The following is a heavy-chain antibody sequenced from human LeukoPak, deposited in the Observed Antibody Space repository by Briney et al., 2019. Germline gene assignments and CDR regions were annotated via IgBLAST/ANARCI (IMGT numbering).Heavy chain of an antibody. J-gene: IGHJ3*02. D-gene: IGHD5-18*01. Sequence: SQTLSLTCTVSGGSISSGSYYWSWIRQPAGKGLVWIGRIYTSGSTNYNPSLKSRVTISVDTSKNQFSLKLSSVTAADTAVYYCATTPQRGYSYGWGTDAFDIWGQGTMVTVSS. CDR3: ATTPQRGYSYGWGTDAFDI. CDR2: IYTSGST. V-gene: IGHV4-61*02. CDR1: GGSISSGSYY.